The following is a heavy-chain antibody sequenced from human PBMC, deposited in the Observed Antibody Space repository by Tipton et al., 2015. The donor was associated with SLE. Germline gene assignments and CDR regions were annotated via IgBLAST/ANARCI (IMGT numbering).Heavy chain of an antibody. CDR2: INPNSGGT. Sequence: QSGAEVKKPGASVKVSCKASGYTFTGYYMHWVRQAPGQGLEWMGRINPNSGGTNYAQKFQGRVTMTRDTSISTAYMELSRLRSDDTAVYYCVRDLAYCGGDCYSEFDNWGQGTLVTVSS. D-gene: IGHD2-21*01. J-gene: IGHJ4*02. CDR3: VRDLAYCGGDCYSEFDN. V-gene: IGHV1-2*06. CDR1: GYTFTGYY.